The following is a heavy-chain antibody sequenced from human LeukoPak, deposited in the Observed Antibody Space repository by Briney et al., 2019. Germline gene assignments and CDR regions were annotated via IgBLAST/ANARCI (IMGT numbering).Heavy chain of an antibody. CDR1: GYTFTSYG. V-gene: IGHV1-18*01. D-gene: IGHD3-22*01. CDR3: ARDAHYYDSSGYYLDAFDI. J-gene: IGHJ3*02. Sequence: GASVKVSCKASGYTFTSYGIGWVRQAPGQGLEWMGWISAYNGNTNYTQKLQGRVTMTTDTSTSTAYMELRSLRSDDTAVYYCARDAHYYDSSGYYLDAFDIWGQGTMVTVSS. CDR2: ISAYNGNT.